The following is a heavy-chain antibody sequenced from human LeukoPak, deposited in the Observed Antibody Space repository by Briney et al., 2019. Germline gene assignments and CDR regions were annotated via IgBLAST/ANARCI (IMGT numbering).Heavy chain of an antibody. V-gene: IGHV1-69*05. D-gene: IGHD2-2*01. CDR2: IIPIFGTA. Sequence: ASVKVSCGASGGTFSSYAISWVRQAPGQGLEWMGGIIPIFGTANYAQKFQGRVTITTDESTSTAYMELSSLRSEDTAAYYCARDIVVVPAAYNWFDPWGQGTLVTVSS. J-gene: IGHJ5*02. CDR3: ARDIVVVPAAYNWFDP. CDR1: GGTFSSYA.